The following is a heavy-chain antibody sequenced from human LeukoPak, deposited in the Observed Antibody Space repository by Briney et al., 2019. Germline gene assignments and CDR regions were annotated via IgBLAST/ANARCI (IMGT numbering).Heavy chain of an antibody. D-gene: IGHD3-22*01. CDR3: AKERLLTHFDY. Sequence: GGSLRLSCAASGFTFSSYAMNWVRQAPGKGLEWVSSISGGAGGAAYADSVKGRFTISRDNSKNTLYLQMNSLRAEDTAVYYCAKERLLTHFDYWGQGTLVTVSS. V-gene: IGHV3-23*01. CDR1: GFTFSSYA. J-gene: IGHJ4*02. CDR2: ISGGAGGA.